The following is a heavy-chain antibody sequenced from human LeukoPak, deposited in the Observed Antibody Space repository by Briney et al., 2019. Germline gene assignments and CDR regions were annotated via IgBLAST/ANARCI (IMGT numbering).Heavy chain of an antibody. D-gene: IGHD5-18*01. CDR3: ASLDTAMVSFDY. CDR1: GGSISSGDYY. CDR2: IYYSGST. Sequence: SQTLSLTCTVSGGSISSGDYYWSWIRQPPGKGLEWIGYIYYSGSTYYNPSLKSRVTISVDRSKNQFSLKLSSVTAADTAVYYCASLDTAMVSFDYWGQGTLVTVSS. J-gene: IGHJ4*02. V-gene: IGHV4-30-4*08.